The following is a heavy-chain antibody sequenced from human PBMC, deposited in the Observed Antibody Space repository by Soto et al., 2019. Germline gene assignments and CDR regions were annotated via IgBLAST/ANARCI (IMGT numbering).Heavy chain of an antibody. CDR1: GFTFSSYA. V-gene: IGHV3-30-3*01. Sequence: QVQLVESGGGVVQPGRSLRLSCAASGFTFSSYAMHWVRQAPGKGLEWVAVISYDGSNKYYADSVKGRFTISRDNSKNTLYLQMNSLRAEDTAVYYCARGNIVVVVAAIDYWGQGTLVTVSS. CDR2: ISYDGSNK. CDR3: ARGNIVVVVAAIDY. J-gene: IGHJ4*02. D-gene: IGHD2-15*01.